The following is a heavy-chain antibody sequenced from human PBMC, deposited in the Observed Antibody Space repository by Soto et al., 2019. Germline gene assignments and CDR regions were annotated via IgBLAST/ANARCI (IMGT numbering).Heavy chain of an antibody. CDR3: AREYYGSATY. D-gene: IGHD3-10*01. Sequence: GESLKISCKGIGYSFSTHWIGWVRQLPGKGLEWMGIIYPGDSKTIYRPSFQGQVSISVDKSISTASLQWNTLKASDTAMYYCAREYYGSATYWGQGTLVTVSS. J-gene: IGHJ4*02. CDR1: GYSFSTHW. V-gene: IGHV5-51*01. CDR2: IYPGDSKT.